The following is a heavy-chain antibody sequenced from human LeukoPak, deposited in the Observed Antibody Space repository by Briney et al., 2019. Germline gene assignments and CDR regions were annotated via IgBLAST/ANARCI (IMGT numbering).Heavy chain of an antibody. CDR1: GGSVSSYY. CDR2: THYSGST. Sequence: SETLSLTCTVSGGSVSSYYWNWIRQPPGKGLEWIGYTHYSGSTNYNPSLKSRVTISVDTSKNQFSLKLNSVTAADTAVHYCARWDSGSYFLDYWGQGTLVTVSS. J-gene: IGHJ4*02. CDR3: ARWDSGSYFLDY. D-gene: IGHD1-26*01. V-gene: IGHV4-59*02.